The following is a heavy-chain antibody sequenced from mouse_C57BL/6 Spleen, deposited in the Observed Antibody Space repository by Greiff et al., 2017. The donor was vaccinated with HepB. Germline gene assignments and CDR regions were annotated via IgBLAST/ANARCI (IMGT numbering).Heavy chain of an antibody. V-gene: IGHV5-17*01. D-gene: IGHD1-1*01. CDR2: ISSGSSTI. Sequence: EVQRVESGGGLVKPGGSLKLSCAASGFTFSDYGMHWVRQAPEKGLEWVAYISSGSSTIYYADTVKGRFTISRDNAKNTLFLQMTSLRSEDTAMYYCARGTVVARMDYWGQGTSVTVSS. J-gene: IGHJ4*01. CDR3: ARGTVVARMDY. CDR1: GFTFSDYG.